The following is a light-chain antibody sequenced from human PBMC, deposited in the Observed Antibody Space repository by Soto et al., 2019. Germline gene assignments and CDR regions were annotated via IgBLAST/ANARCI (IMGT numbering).Light chain of an antibody. CDR3: QQYTGPPTT. V-gene: IGKV3-20*01. Sequence: EIGFTPSPVTLSLSPGERATLSCRASQTVSSNYLAWCQQRPGQAPRLLIYGASTRAAGIPDRFSGSGSGTDFTLTITRLEPEDSAVYFCQQYTGPPTTFGQGTRLEI. J-gene: IGKJ5*01. CDR2: GAS. CDR1: QTVSSNY.